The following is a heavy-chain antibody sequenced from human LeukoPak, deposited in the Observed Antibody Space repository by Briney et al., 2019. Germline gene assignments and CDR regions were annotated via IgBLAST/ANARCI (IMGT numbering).Heavy chain of an antibody. CDR3: ARHRDYYDSSGYYPSDFDY. CDR2: INHSGST. Sequence: PSETLSLTCAVYGGSFSGYYWSWIRQPPGKGLEWIGEINHSGSTNYNPSLKSRVTISVDTSKNQFSLKLSSVTAADTAVYYCARHRDYYDSSGYYPSDFDYWGQGTLVTVSS. CDR1: GGSFSGYY. V-gene: IGHV4-34*01. D-gene: IGHD3-22*01. J-gene: IGHJ4*02.